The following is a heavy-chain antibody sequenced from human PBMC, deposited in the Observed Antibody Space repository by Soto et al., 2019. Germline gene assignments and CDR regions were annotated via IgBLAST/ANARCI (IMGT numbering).Heavy chain of an antibody. CDR2: MNPHSGNT. CDR3: ARVASGGTYYFDY. CDR1: GYTFTSYD. V-gene: IGHV1-8*01. J-gene: IGHJ4*02. D-gene: IGHD2-15*01. Sequence: GASVKVSCKASGYTFTSYDISWVRQATGQGLEWMGWMNPHSGNTGFAQKFQGRLTMTRDTSKSTAYMEVSSLRSEDTAIFYCARVASGGTYYFDYWGLGTLVTVSS.